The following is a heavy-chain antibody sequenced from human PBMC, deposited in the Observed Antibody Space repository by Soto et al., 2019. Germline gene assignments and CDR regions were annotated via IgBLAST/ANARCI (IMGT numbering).Heavy chain of an antibody. CDR1: GYTFTRYY. CDR2: INPSGGST. V-gene: IGHV1-46*01. D-gene: IGHD1-26*01. CDR3: ARDRWAPPRSSVY. J-gene: IGHJ4*02. Sequence: GASVKVSCKGSGYTFTRYYMQWVGQAPGQGLEGMGIINPSGGSTSYAQKLQGRVTITPHKTTSTAYMELSSLRSEDTAVYYCARDRWAPPRSSVYWGQGTLVSVSS.